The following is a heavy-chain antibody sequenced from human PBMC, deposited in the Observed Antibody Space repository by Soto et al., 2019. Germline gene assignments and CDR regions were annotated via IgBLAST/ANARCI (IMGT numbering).Heavy chain of an antibody. V-gene: IGHV3-23*01. CDR2: VSNSGTST. J-gene: IGHJ5*02. CDR3: VKDLAASGWFDP. Sequence: EVQLLESGGGLAQPGESLTLSCAASGCMFSGYAMSWVRQAPGKGLEWVSAVSNSGTSTSYADSVKGRFTISRDNSKNTLYLQMSSLGAEDTALYYCVKDLAASGWFDPWGQGTLVIVSS. CDR1: GCMFSGYA. D-gene: IGHD1-26*01.